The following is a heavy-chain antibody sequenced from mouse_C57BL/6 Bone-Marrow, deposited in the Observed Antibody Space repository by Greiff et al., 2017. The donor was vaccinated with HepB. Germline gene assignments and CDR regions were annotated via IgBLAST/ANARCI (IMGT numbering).Heavy chain of an antibody. CDR2: IYPGDGDT. D-gene: IGHD1-1*02. Sequence: VQLQQSGPELVKPGASVKISCKASGYAFSSSWMNWVKQRPGKGLEWIGRIYPGDGDTNYNGKFKGKATLTADTSSSTAYMQLSSLTSADSAVYFCDSYGGRGYAMDYWGQGTSVTVSS. J-gene: IGHJ4*01. V-gene: IGHV1-82*01. CDR3: DSYGGRGYAMDY. CDR1: GYAFSSSW.